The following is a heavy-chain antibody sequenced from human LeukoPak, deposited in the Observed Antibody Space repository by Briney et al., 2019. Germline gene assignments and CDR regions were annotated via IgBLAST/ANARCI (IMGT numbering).Heavy chain of an antibody. D-gene: IGHD1-1*01. CDR1: GGSITSNF. CDR2: IYNIDYVYNSGST. Sequence: SETLSLTCTVSGGSITSNFWSWIRQPPGKGLEWIGYIYNIDYVYNSGSTSYNPSLRSRATIFGDPSKNQFSLKLNSVTAADTAVYFCARATPDWNPPDYWGQGPLVTVTS. J-gene: IGHJ4*02. CDR3: ARATPDWNPPDY. V-gene: IGHV4-4*08.